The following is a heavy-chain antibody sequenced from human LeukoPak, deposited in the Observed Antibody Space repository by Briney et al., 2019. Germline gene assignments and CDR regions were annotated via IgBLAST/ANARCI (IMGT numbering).Heavy chain of an antibody. Sequence: GESLKISCKGSGYSFTTYWIGWVRQTPGKGLEWMGIISPGDSDARYSPSFQGQVTISADKSISTAYLRWSSLKASDTAMYYCARRYCSSTSCNPYFFDYWGQGTPVTVSS. CDR1: GYSFTTYW. J-gene: IGHJ4*02. CDR3: ARRYCSSTSCNPYFFDY. D-gene: IGHD2-2*01. V-gene: IGHV5-51*01. CDR2: ISPGDSDA.